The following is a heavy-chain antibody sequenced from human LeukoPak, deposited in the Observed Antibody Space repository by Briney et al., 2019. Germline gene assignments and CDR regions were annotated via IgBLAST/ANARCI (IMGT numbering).Heavy chain of an antibody. J-gene: IGHJ4*02. CDR2: IASDGSSA. CDR3: ARGRPHGNDY. V-gene: IGHV3-74*01. D-gene: IGHD4-23*01. CDR1: GFTFSSYW. Sequence: GGSLTLSCTVSGFTFSSYWMNWVRQAPGKGRVLVSRIASDGSSATYADSVKGRFSISRDNAKNTLYLQMNSLRVEDTAVYYCARGRPHGNDYWGQGTLDTVSS.